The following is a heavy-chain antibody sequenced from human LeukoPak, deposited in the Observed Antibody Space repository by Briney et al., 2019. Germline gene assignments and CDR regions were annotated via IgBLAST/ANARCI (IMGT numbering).Heavy chain of an antibody. CDR3: ALGVAGRFAF. CDR2: ISPSESAT. Sequence: GHSLKISCKASGYSFTTYWIGWVRQMPGKGLEWMGSISPSESATTYDPSFQGQVTISADKSLSAAYLQWNSLKASDTAMYYCALGVAGRFAFWGQGTLVTVSS. J-gene: IGHJ4*02. V-gene: IGHV5-51*01. D-gene: IGHD6-19*01. CDR1: GYSFTTYW.